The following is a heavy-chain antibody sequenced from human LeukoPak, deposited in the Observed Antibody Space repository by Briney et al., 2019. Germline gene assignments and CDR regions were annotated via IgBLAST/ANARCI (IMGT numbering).Heavy chain of an antibody. J-gene: IGHJ4*02. D-gene: IGHD6-13*01. CDR3: ASPSPGYSSSWHELDY. CDR2: INPNSGGT. Sequence: ASVKVSCKASGYTFTGYYMHWVRQAPGQGLEWMGWINPNSGGTNYAQKFQGRVTMTRDTSISTAYMELSRLRSDDTAVYYCASPSPGYSSSWHELDYWGKGTLVTVSS. V-gene: IGHV1-2*02. CDR1: GYTFTGYY.